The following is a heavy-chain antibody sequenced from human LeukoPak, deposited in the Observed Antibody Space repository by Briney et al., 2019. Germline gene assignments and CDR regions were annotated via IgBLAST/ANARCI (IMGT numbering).Heavy chain of an antibody. D-gene: IGHD4-17*01. CDR2: IYSGGNT. Sequence: GGSLRLSCTVSGFTVSSNSMSWVRQAPGKGLGWVSFIYSGGNTHYSDSVKGRFTISRDNSKNTLYLQMNSLRAEDTAVYYCARRAGEYSHPYDYWGQGTLVTVSS. V-gene: IGHV3-53*01. CDR1: GFTVSSNS. J-gene: IGHJ4*02. CDR3: ARRAGEYSHPYDY.